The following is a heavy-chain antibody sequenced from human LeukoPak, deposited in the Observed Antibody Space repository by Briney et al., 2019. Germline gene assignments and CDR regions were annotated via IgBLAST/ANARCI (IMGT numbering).Heavy chain of an antibody. Sequence: PSETLSLTCSVSGGSISSGAYYWSWIRQPPGKGLEWIGEINHSGSTNYNPSLKSRVTISVDTSKNQFSLKLGSVTAADTAVYYCARRSYTPPRSFYYYYYMDVWGKGTTVTVSS. CDR1: GGSISSGAYY. J-gene: IGHJ6*03. CDR3: ARRSYTPPRSFYYYYYMDV. V-gene: IGHV4-39*07. CDR2: INHSGST. D-gene: IGHD4-11*01.